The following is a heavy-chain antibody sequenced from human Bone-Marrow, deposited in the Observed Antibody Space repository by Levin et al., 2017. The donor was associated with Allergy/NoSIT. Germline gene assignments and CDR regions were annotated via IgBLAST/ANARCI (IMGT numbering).Heavy chain of an antibody. CDR2: IIPMSGTA. Sequence: GASVKVSCKASGGTFSSYTFSWVRQAPGQGLEWMGGIIPMSGTATYAQNFQGRVTITADESTSTLYMEMSSLRFDDTAIYFCARDTGPWGQGTLVTVSS. V-gene: IGHV1-69*13. CDR1: GGTFSSYT. CDR3: ARDTGP. J-gene: IGHJ5*02. D-gene: IGHD3-10*01.